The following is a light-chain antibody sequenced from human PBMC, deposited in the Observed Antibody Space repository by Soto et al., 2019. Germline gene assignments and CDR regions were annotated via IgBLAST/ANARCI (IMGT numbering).Light chain of an antibody. CDR3: QQYGSSPPVT. J-gene: IGKJ4*01. Sequence: EIVLTQSPGTLSLSPGERATLSCRASQSIGSNYLTWYQQKPGQAPRLLIYGASSRATGIPGRFSGIGSGTDFTLTISRLEPEDFAVYYCQQYGSSPPVTFGGGTKVEIK. CDR2: GAS. CDR1: QSIGSNY. V-gene: IGKV3-20*01.